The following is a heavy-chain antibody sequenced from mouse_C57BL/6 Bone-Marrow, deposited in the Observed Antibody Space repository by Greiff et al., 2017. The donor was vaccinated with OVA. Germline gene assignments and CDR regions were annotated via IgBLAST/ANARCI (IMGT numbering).Heavy chain of an antibody. Sequence: VQLQESGAELARPGASVKLSCKASGYTLTSYGISWVKQRTGQGLEWIGEIYPRSGNTYYNEKFKGKATLTADKSSSTAYMELRSLTSEDSAVYFCARGPYAMDYWGQGTSVTVSS. V-gene: IGHV1-81*01. CDR1: GYTLTSYG. CDR3: ARGPYAMDY. J-gene: IGHJ4*01. CDR2: IYPRSGNT.